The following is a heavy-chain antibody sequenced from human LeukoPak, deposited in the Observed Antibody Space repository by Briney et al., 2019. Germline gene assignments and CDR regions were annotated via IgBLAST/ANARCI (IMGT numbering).Heavy chain of an antibody. CDR1: GGSFGNYY. V-gene: IGHV4-4*07. CDR2: VYASGST. CDR3: AREGYSIASSIGY. Sequence: SGTLSLTCTVSGGSFGNYYWSWIRQPAGKGLEWIGRVYASGSTNYNPSLKSRLTISVDTSKNQFSLKLSSVTAADTAVYYCAREGYSIASSIGYWGQGTPVTVSS. J-gene: IGHJ4*02. D-gene: IGHD4-11*01.